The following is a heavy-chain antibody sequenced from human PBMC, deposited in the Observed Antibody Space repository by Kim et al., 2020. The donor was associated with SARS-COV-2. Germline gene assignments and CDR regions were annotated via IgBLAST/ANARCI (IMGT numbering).Heavy chain of an antibody. CDR1: GFSFNDYY. Sequence: GWSLRLSCAASGFSFNDYYMTWVRQAPGKGLEWISSISIGSRDTHYAESVKGRFTISRDNAKNTLYLQMNSLRADDTAVYYCGRETAPEYCGQGTLVTVS. D-gene: IGHD5-18*01. J-gene: IGHJ4*02. CDR2: ISIGSRDT. CDR3: GRETAPEY. V-gene: IGHV3-11*05.